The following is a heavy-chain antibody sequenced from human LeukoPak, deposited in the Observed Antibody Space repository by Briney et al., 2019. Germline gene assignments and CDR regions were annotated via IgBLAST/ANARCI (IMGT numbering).Heavy chain of an antibody. CDR1: GFTFSSYA. V-gene: IGHV3-23*01. D-gene: IGHD3-22*01. CDR2: ISGTDGTP. CDR3: AKALYDSGAYSFDY. J-gene: IGHJ4*02. Sequence: PGGSLRLSCAASGFTFSSYAMTWVRQAPGEGLEWVSAISGTDGTPYYADSVKGRFTISRDNSKNTLYLQMNSLRAEDTALYYCAKALYDSGAYSFDYWGQGTLVTVSS.